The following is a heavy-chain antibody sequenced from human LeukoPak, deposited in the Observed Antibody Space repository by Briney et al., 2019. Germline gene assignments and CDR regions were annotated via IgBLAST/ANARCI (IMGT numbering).Heavy chain of an antibody. D-gene: IGHD3-22*01. CDR3: ARDQGHYYDSSGLRQRTDAFDI. CDR2: IKEDGSEK. V-gene: IGHV3-7*03. J-gene: IGHJ3*02. CDR1: EFTFSRHW. Sequence: GGSLRLSCVVFEFTFSRHWMGWVRQAPGKGLEWVANIKEDGSEKHYVDSVKGRFTVSRDNAKNSLYLQMNSLRAEDTAVYYCARDQGHYYDSSGLRQRTDAFDIWGQGTMVTVSS.